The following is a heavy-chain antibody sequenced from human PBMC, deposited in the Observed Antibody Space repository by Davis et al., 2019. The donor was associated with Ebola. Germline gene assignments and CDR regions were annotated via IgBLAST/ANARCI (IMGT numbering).Heavy chain of an antibody. CDR2: INDMRSV. CDR3: ARGLNITARLSGYYNGMDV. V-gene: IGHV4-34*01. J-gene: IGHJ6*02. CDR1: GESFSGYY. Sequence: MPSETLSLTCGVYGESFSGYYWSWIRQSPGKGLEWIGEINDMRSVKYNPSLKSRVTISVDTSKNQFSLELNSVTAADTAVYYCARGLNITARLSGYYNGMDVWGQGTTVTVSS. D-gene: IGHD6-6*01.